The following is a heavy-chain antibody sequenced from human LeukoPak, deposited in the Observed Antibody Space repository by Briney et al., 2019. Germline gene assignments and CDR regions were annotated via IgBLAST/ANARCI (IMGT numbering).Heavy chain of an antibody. Sequence: PGGSLRLSCAASGFTFSNYGLHWVRQAPGKGLEWVAFIGYDESNNYYADSVKGRFTISRDNSRNTVYLQMNSLRLQDTAMYYCVKALPAPVGFYWGQGSLVTVSS. CDR1: GFTFSNYG. D-gene: IGHD2-2*01. CDR3: VKALPAPVGFY. CDR2: IGYDESNN. J-gene: IGHJ4*02. V-gene: IGHV3-30*02.